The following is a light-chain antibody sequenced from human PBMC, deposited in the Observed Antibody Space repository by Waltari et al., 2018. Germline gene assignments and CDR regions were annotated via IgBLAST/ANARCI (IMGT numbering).Light chain of an antibody. V-gene: IGLV2-14*03. Sequence: QSALTQYASVSGSPGQSITISCTGKSRDIGFYNYVSWYQHHPGKDPKLIIYDVSGRPSVFSNRCSGSKSGTAASLTISGLQAEDEADYYCNSYAGSSSWIFGGGTKLTVL. CDR3: NSYAGSSSWI. CDR2: DVS. J-gene: IGLJ2*01. CDR1: SRDIGFYNY.